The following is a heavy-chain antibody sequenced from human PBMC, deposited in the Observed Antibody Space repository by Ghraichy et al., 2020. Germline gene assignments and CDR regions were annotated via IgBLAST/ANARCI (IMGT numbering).Heavy chain of an antibody. D-gene: IGHD3-9*01. V-gene: IGHV1-8*01. CDR2: MNPNSGNT. CDR3: ARGIGLAHFDWLLLFDY. Sequence: ATVKVSCKASGYTFTSYDINWVRQATGQGLEWMGWMNPNSGNTGYAQKFQGRVTMTRNTSISTAYMELSSLRSEDTAVYYCARGIGLAHFDWLLLFDYWGQGTLVTVSS. CDR1: GYTFTSYD. J-gene: IGHJ4*02.